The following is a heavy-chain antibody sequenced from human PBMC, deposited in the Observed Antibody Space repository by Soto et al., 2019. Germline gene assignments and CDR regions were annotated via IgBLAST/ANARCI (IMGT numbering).Heavy chain of an antibody. CDR3: AKPLAVAAGWFDA. D-gene: IGHD6-19*01. CDR2: ISYDGSNE. J-gene: IGHJ5*02. Sequence: WGSLRLSCGASGFTFNTYGMHWVRQAPGKGLEWVAFISYDGSNEYYADSVKGRFTIPRDNSKHTVFLQMNSLRGEDTAVYYCAKPLAVAAGWFDAWGQGARVTVSS. CDR1: GFTFNTYG. V-gene: IGHV3-30*18.